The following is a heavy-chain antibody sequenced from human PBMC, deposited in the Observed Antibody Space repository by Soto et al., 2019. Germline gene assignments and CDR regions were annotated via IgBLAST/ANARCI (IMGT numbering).Heavy chain of an antibody. CDR3: ADGGEWSFNFEY. CDR2: ISASGDNT. CDR1: GFTFSSYA. V-gene: IGHV3-23*01. D-gene: IGHD3-3*01. Sequence: EVQLLDSGGGLVQPGGSLRLSCVASGFTFSSYAMSWVRQAPGKGLEWVSGISASGDNTYYPDSVKGRFTISRDNSKNTLYLQMNNLRVEDKAVYYCADGGEWSFNFEYWGQGTLVTVFS. J-gene: IGHJ4*02.